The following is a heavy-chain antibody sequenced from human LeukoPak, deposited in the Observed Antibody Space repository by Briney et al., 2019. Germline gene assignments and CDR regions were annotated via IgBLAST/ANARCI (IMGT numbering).Heavy chain of an antibody. D-gene: IGHD3-22*01. CDR2: ISGSGGST. Sequence: GGSLRLSCAASGFTFSSYAMSWVRQAPGKGLEWVSAISGSGGSTYYADSVKGRFTISRDNSKNTLYLQMNSLRAEDTAVYYCAKDNVAKYYYDSSGYYPHFDYWGQGTLVTVSS. CDR3: AKDNVAKYYYDSSGYYPHFDY. J-gene: IGHJ4*02. V-gene: IGHV3-23*01. CDR1: GFTFSSYA.